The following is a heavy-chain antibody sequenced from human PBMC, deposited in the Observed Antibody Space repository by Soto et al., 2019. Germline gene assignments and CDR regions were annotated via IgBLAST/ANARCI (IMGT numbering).Heavy chain of an antibody. J-gene: IGHJ4*02. CDR1: GFTFSTYW. CDR3: ATAISSPFSNFDY. D-gene: IGHD2-2*01. Sequence: EVQLVQSGGDLVQPGGSLRLSCVASGFTFSTYWMTWVRQAPGMGLEWVAGIKEDASEKFYVDSVKGRFSVSRDNAKNSLYLQLNSLSAEDTAVYYCATAISSPFSNFDYWGQGSLVTVSS. V-gene: IGHV3-7*01. CDR2: IKEDASEK.